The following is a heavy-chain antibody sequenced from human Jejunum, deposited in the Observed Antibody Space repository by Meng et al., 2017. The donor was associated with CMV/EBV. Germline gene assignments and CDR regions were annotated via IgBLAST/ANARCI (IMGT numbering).Heavy chain of an antibody. V-gene: IGHV4-59*13. CDR1: GVSFSDSY. D-gene: IGHD3-16*02. J-gene: IGHJ4*02. Sequence: VSGVSFSDSYWPWIRQFPGKGLEWIGYVFYTGSTNYNPSLESRVSMSVDTSKKQFSLTLSAVTAADTAVYYCASHRYSAGYYSDYWAQGTLVTVSS. CDR2: VFYTGST. CDR3: ASHRYSAGYYSDY.